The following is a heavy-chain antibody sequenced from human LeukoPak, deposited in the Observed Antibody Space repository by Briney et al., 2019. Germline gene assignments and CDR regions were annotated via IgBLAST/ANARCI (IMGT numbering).Heavy chain of an antibody. D-gene: IGHD2-21*01. V-gene: IGHV1-8*01. J-gene: IGHJ4*02. Sequence: ASVKVSCKASGYTFTNYDINWVRQATGQGLEWIGWMNPNSGNTGYEQKFQGRVTITRDTSIITAYLELSSLRSDDTAMYYCESRSNCDFDYWGQGTLVTVSS. CDR2: MNPNSGNT. CDR3: ESRSNCDFDY. CDR1: GYTFTNYD.